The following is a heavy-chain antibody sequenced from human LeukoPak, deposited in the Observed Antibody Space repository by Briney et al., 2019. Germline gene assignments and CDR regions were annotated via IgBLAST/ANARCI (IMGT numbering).Heavy chain of an antibody. J-gene: IGHJ4*02. CDR3: AKRDLPY. V-gene: IGHV3-23*01. CDR2: ISSTGGST. CDR1: GFTFSSYA. Sequence: GGSLRLSCAASGFTFSSYAMSRVRQAPGMGLEWVSTISSTGGSTYYADSVKGRFTISRDSSKNTLYLQMTTLRADDTAVYYCAKRDLPYWGQGTLVTVSS.